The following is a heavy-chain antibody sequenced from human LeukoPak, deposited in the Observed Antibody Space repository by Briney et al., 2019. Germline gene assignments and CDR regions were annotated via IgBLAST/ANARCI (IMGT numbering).Heavy chain of an antibody. Sequence: GGSLRLSCAASGFTFSSYGMHWVRQAPGKGLEWVAFIRYDGSNKYYADSVKGRFTISRDNSKNTLYLQMNSLRAEDTAVYYCAKAHVQWELLGGVGYWGQGTLVTVSS. D-gene: IGHD1-26*01. CDR2: IRYDGSNK. J-gene: IGHJ4*02. CDR1: GFTFSSYG. V-gene: IGHV3-30*02. CDR3: AKAHVQWELLGGVGY.